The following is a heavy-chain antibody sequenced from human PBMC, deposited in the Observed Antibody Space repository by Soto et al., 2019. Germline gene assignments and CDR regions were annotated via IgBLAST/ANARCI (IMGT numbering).Heavy chain of an antibody. V-gene: IGHV4-34*01. CDR3: ARDSRASIAAD. Sequence: QVQLQQWGAGLLKPSETLSLTSAVYGGSFSGYYWSWIRQPPGKGLEWIGEINHSGSTTYNPSLKSRVPISVDTSKNQFSLKLSSVTAADTAVYYCARDSRASIAADWGQGTLVTVSS. CDR2: INHSGST. CDR1: GGSFSGYY. J-gene: IGHJ4*02. D-gene: IGHD6-6*01.